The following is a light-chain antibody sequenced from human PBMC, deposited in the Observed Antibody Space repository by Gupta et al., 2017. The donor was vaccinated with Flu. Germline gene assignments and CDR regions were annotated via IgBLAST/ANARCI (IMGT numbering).Light chain of an antibody. Sequence: DIQVTQSPSSLSASVGDRVTITCRASQSISSYLNWYQQKPGKAPKLLIYGASSLQRGVPSRFSGSGSGTDFTLTISSLQPEDFATYYCQQSDSTPHTFGRGTKLDIK. J-gene: IGKJ2*01. V-gene: IGKV1-39*01. CDR3: QQSDSTPHT. CDR1: QSISSY. CDR2: GAS.